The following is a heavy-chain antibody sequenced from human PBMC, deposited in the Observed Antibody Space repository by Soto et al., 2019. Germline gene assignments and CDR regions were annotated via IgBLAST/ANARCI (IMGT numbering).Heavy chain of an antibody. J-gene: IGHJ3*02. CDR2: IIPILGIA. CDR1: GGTFSSYT. CDR3: ARDEKKGSFQEKMDAFDI. Sequence: QVQLVQSGAEVKKPGSSVKVSCKASGGTFSSYTISWVRQAPGQGLEWMGRIIPILGIANYAQKFQGRVTITADKSTSTAYMELSSLRSEDTAVYYCARDEKKGSFQEKMDAFDIWGQGTMVTVSS. D-gene: IGHD3-16*02. V-gene: IGHV1-69*08.